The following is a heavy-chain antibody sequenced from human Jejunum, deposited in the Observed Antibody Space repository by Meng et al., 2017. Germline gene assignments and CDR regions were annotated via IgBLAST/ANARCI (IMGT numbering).Heavy chain of an antibody. J-gene: IGHJ4*01. CDR3: VRVRKIAGTTFFDY. D-gene: IGHD1-26*01. V-gene: IGHV3-72*01. Sequence: GESLKISCAASGFTFSDHCFDWVRQAPGKGLEWVGRSRGRADSYTTDYAASVKGRFSVSRDDSKKSAYLQMNSLKAEDTAVYYCVRVRKIAGTTFFDYWGLGTPVTGAS. CDR2: SRGRADSYTT. CDR1: GFTFSDHC.